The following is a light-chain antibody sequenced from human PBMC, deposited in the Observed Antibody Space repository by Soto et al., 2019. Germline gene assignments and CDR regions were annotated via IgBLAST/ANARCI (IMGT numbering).Light chain of an antibody. CDR3: CSFAGGGATWV. Sequence: QSALTQPASVSGSPGQSITISCTGTNSDVGSYKFVSWYQQHPGKVPKLIIYEATKRPSGLSNRFSGSKSGNTASLTISGLQADDDADYYCCSFAGGGATWVFGGGTKVTVL. J-gene: IGLJ3*02. CDR1: NSDVGSYKF. V-gene: IGLV2-23*01. CDR2: EAT.